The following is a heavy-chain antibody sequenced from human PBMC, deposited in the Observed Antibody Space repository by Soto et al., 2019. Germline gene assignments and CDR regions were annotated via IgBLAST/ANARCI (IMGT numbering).Heavy chain of an antibody. CDR2: IIPIFGTA. J-gene: IGHJ5*02. CDR1: GGTFSSYA. CDR3: ARAYRSHEVVVAARRIWFDP. Sequence: ASVKVSCKASGGTFSSYAISWVRQAPGQGLEWMGGIIPIFGTANYAQKFQGRVTVTADKSTSTAYMELSSLRSEDTAVYYCARAYRSHEVVVAARRIWFDPWGQGTLVTVSS. V-gene: IGHV1-69*06. D-gene: IGHD2-15*01.